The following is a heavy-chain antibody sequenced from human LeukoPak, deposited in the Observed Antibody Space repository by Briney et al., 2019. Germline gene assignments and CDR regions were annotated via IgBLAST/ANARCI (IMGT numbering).Heavy chain of an antibody. CDR1: GFTFSSYG. Sequence: GGSLRLSCAASGFTFSSYGMHWVRQAPGKGLEWVAVISYDGSNKYYADSVKGRFTISRDNSKNTLYLQMNSLRAEDTAVYYCATAHYGSGSYSPDAFDIWGQGTMVTVSS. J-gene: IGHJ3*02. V-gene: IGHV3-30*03. D-gene: IGHD3-10*01. CDR2: ISYDGSNK. CDR3: ATAHYGSGSYSPDAFDI.